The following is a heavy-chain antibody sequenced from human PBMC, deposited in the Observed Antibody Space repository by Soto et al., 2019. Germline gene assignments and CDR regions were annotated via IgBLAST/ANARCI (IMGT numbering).Heavy chain of an antibody. D-gene: IGHD2-15*01. J-gene: IGHJ6*03. CDR3: ARYKGYCSGGSCYYYYYMDV. CDR2: ISTTGSTI. CDR1: GFTFSTYS. Sequence: EVQLVESGGGLVQPGGSLRLSCAASGFTFSTYSMNWVRQAPGKGLEWVSYISTTGSTIYYADSVKGRFTISRDNAKNSLYLQMTSLSAEDTAVYYCARYKGYCSGGSCYYYYYMDVWGKGTTVTVSS. V-gene: IGHV3-48*01.